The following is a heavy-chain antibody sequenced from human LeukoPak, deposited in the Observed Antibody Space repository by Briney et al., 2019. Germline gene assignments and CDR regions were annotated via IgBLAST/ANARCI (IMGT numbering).Heavy chain of an antibody. CDR2: IYPGDSDT. CDR3: ARRISITYCSGGSCSPADAFDI. CDR1: GYSFTSYW. J-gene: IGHJ3*02. V-gene: IGHV5-51*01. Sequence: GESLKISCKGSGYSFTSYWIAWVRQMPGEGLEWMGIIYPGDSDTRYSPSFQGQVTISADKFISTAYLQWSSLKASDTAMYYCARRISITYCSGGSCSPADAFDIWGQGTMVTVSS. D-gene: IGHD2-15*01.